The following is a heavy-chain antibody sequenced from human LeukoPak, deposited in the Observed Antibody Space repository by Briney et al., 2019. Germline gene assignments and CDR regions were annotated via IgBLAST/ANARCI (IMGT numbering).Heavy chain of an antibody. CDR3: ARRAGAYSHPYDY. V-gene: IGHV3-21*01. CDR2: IDSNSNFM. CDR1: GFTFGSYS. Sequence: PGGSLRLSCAASGFTFGSYSMTWVRQAPGKGLEWVSLIDSNSNFMNYADSVKGRFTISRDNAKKSLYLEMNSLRAEDTAVYYCARRAGAYSHPYDYWGQGTLATVSS. D-gene: IGHD4/OR15-4a*01. J-gene: IGHJ4*02.